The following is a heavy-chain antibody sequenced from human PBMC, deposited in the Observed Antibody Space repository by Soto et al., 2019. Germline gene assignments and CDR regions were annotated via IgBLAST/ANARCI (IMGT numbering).Heavy chain of an antibody. CDR1: GASISSDNYY. CDR3: ARLFWSGYAFDY. J-gene: IGHJ4*02. CDR2: IYYSGSI. D-gene: IGHD3-3*01. V-gene: IGHV4-31*11. Sequence: LSLTCAVSGASISSDNYYWGWVRQPPGKGLEWVGYIYYSGSIYYSPSLKSRSAISMDTSKNQLSLRVTSVTAADTAVYYCARLFWSGYAFDYWGQGTLVTVSS.